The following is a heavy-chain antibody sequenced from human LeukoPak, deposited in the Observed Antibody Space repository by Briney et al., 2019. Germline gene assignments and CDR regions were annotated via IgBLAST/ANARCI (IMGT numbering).Heavy chain of an antibody. D-gene: IGHD6-19*01. J-gene: IGHJ4*02. Sequence: GRSLRLSCAASGFTFDNYAMHWVRQAPGKGLEWLSIISWNSGYIGYADSVKGRFTISRDNAKKSLDLQMNSLRAEDTAFYYCTKVRGTYSSGYFFDYWGQGTLVTVSS. V-gene: IGHV3-9*01. CDR3: TKVRGTYSSGYFFDY. CDR1: GFTFDNYA. CDR2: ISWNSGYI.